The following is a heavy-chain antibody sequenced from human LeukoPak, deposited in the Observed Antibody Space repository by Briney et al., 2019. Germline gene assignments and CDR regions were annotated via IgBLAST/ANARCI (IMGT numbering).Heavy chain of an antibody. CDR3: ARHASNTYAPFDY. CDR1: GYSFTSYW. V-gene: IGHV5-51*01. Sequence: GASLKISCKGSGYSFTSYWIGWVRQMPGKGLDWMGIIYPGDSDTSYSPSFQGQVTISADKSIDTAYLQWSSLKAADTAMYYCARHASNTYAPFDYWGQGALVTVSS. J-gene: IGHJ4*02. D-gene: IGHD2-2*02. CDR2: IYPGDSDT.